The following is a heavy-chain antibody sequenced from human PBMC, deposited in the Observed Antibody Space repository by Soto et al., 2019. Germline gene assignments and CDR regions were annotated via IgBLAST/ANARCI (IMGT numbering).Heavy chain of an antibody. J-gene: IGHJ4*02. CDR2: IYYSGST. Sequence: PSETLSLTCTVSGGSVSSGSYYWSWIRQPPGKGLEWIGYIYYSGSTNYNPSLKSRVTISVDTSKNQFSLKLSSVTAADTAVYYCATFTIFGVVIDYWGQGTLVTGSS. D-gene: IGHD3-3*01. V-gene: IGHV4-61*01. CDR3: ATFTIFGVVIDY. CDR1: GGSVSSGSYY.